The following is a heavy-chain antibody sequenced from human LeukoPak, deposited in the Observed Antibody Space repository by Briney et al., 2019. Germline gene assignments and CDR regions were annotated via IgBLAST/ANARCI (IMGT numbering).Heavy chain of an antibody. D-gene: IGHD2-15*01. V-gene: IGHV4-61*02. Sequence: PSETLSLTCTVSGASISSGSYSWSWIRQPAGKGLEWIGRIYNSGSTNYNPSFKSRVTISVDTSKNQFSLKLSSVTAADTAVYYCARGHCTSGSCSRWFDPWGQGTLVTVSS. CDR3: ARGHCTSGSCSRWFDP. J-gene: IGHJ5*02. CDR1: GASISSGSYS. CDR2: IYNSGST.